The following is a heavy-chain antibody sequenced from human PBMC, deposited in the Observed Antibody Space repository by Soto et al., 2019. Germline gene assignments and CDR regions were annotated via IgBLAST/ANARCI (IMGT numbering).Heavy chain of an antibody. J-gene: IGHJ4*02. Sequence: QVQLRESGSGLVKPSQTVSLTCSVSGASVTRDGNCWTWIRQPTGKGLEFVESIYHGGSTFFNPSLRSRVTISLDRSKNQFSLKLTSVTAADTAVYDCAREVDGYSQFDDWGQGTLVTVSS. D-gene: IGHD4-4*01. CDR3: AREVDGYSQFDD. CDR2: IYHGGST. V-gene: IGHV4-30-2*01. CDR1: GASVTRDGNC.